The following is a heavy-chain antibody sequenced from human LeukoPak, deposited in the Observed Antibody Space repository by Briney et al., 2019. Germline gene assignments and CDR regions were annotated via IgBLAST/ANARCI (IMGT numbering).Heavy chain of an antibody. CDR1: GFTVSSNY. CDR2: ISYDGNSI. D-gene: IGHD3-10*01. V-gene: IGHV3-30*05. Sequence: PGGSLRLSCAASGFTVSSNYMSWVRQAPGKGLEWVAVISYDGNSIHFGDSVKGRFTISRDNSKNTLYLQMNSLRAEGMAVYYCATLHNYFGSGSYDYWGQGTLVTVSS. J-gene: IGHJ4*02. CDR3: ATLHNYFGSGSYDY.